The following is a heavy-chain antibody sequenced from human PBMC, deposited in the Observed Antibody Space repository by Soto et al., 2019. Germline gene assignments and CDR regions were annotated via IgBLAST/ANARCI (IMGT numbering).Heavy chain of an antibody. V-gene: IGHV4-34*01. CDR3: ARRRHPLGHGSGSYGY. CDR1: GGSFSGYY. CDR2: ITHSGST. J-gene: IGHJ4*02. D-gene: IGHD3-10*01. Sequence: QVQLQQWGAGLLKPSETLSLTCAVYGGSFSGYYWSWIRQPPGKGLEWIGEITHSGSTNYNPSLKSRVTISVDTSKDKFSLKLSSVTAADTAVYYCARRRHPLGHGSGSYGYWGQGTLVTVSS.